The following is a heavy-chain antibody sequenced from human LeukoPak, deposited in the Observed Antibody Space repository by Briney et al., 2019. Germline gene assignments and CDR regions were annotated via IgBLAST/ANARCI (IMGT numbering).Heavy chain of an antibody. V-gene: IGHV1-2*02. CDR3: ARGGPYSSGITTEYYFDY. J-gene: IGHJ4*02. D-gene: IGHD6-19*01. Sequence: ASVKVSCKASGYTFTGYYMHWVRQAPGQGLEWMGWINPNSGGTNHAQKFQGRVTMTRDTSISTAYMELSRLRSDDTAVYYCARGGPYSSGITTEYYFDYWGQGTLVTVSS. CDR2: INPNSGGT. CDR1: GYTFTGYY.